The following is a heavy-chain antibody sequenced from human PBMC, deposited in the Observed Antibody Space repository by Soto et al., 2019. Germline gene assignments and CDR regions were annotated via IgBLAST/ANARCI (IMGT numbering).Heavy chain of an antibody. V-gene: IGHV4-30-2*01. CDR2: IYHSGIT. J-gene: IGHJ5*02. CDR3: ARLTSP. Sequence: QLQLQESGSGLVTPSQTLSLTCAVSGGSISSGGYSWSWIRQPPGKGMEWIGYIYHSGITYYTPSLKSGVTISVDRSKNQFALKLSAVTTADTAAYNCARLTSPWGEKGLVSVSA. CDR1: GGSISSGGYS.